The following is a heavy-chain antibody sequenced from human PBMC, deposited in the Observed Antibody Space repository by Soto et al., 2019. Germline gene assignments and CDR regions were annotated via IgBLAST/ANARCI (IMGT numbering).Heavy chain of an antibody. D-gene: IGHD6-19*01. J-gene: IGHJ4*02. V-gene: IGHV4-34*01. CDR3: AXGXXGQWLRPVWLPFDY. Sequence: QVQLQQWGAGLLKPSETLSLTCAVYGGSFSGYYWSWIRQPPGKGLEWIGEINHSGSTNYNPSLKSRVTISVDTSKNQFSLKLSSVXAAXTXVYYCAXGXXGQWLRPVWLPFDYWGQGTLVTVSS. CDR2: INHSGST. CDR1: GGSFSGYY.